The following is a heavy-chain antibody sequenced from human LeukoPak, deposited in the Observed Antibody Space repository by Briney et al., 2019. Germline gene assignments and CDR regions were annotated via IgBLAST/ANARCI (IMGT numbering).Heavy chain of an antibody. CDR3: AKGPYSSSLPFDY. V-gene: IGHV3-23*01. CDR1: GFTFSSYA. J-gene: IGHJ4*02. D-gene: IGHD6-6*01. CDR2: ISGSGGST. Sequence: PGGSLRLSCAASGFTFSSYAMSWVRQAPGKGLEWVSAISGSGGSTYYADSVKGRFTISRDNSKNTLNLQMNSLRAEDAAVYYCAKGPYSSSLPFDYWGQGTLVTVSS.